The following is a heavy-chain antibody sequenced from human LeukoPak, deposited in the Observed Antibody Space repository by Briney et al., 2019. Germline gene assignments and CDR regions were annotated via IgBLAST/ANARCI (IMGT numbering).Heavy chain of an antibody. CDR1: SGSVNSYY. V-gene: IGHV4-59*08. CDR2: IYYSGST. Sequence: SETLSLTCTVSSGSVNSYYWSWIRQPPGKGLEWIGYIYYSGSTYYNPSLKSRVTISVDTSKNQFSLKLSSVTAADTAVYYCARCVLGYDSSGYYGNDAFDIWGHGTMVTVSS. J-gene: IGHJ3*02. CDR3: ARCVLGYDSSGYYGNDAFDI. D-gene: IGHD3-22*01.